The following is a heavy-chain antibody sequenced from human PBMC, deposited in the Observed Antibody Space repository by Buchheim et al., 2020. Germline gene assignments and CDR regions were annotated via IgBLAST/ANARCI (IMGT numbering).Heavy chain of an antibody. CDR2: ISSSSSYI. J-gene: IGHJ5*02. CDR3: ARAVSPTYYYDSSGYYSARWFDP. D-gene: IGHD3-22*01. V-gene: IGHV3-21*01. Sequence: EVQLVESGGGLVKPGGSLRLSCAASGFTFSSYSMNWVRQAPGKGLEWVSSISSSSSYIYYADSVKGRFTISRDNAKNSLYLQMNSLRAEDTAVYYCARAVSPTYYYDSSGYYSARWFDPWGQGTL. CDR1: GFTFSSYS.